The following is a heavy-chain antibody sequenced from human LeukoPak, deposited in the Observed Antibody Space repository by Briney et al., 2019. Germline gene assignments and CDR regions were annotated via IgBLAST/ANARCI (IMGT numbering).Heavy chain of an antibody. D-gene: IGHD3-22*01. CDR3: ARGRFYYDSSGDIVFDY. Sequence: GSVKVSCKASGYTFTSYGISWVRQAPGQGLEWMGWISAYNGNTNYAQKLQGRVTMTTDTSTSTAYRELRSLRSDDTAVYYCARGRFYYDSSGDIVFDYWGQGTLVTVSS. V-gene: IGHV1-18*01. CDR1: GYTFTSYG. J-gene: IGHJ4*02. CDR2: ISAYNGNT.